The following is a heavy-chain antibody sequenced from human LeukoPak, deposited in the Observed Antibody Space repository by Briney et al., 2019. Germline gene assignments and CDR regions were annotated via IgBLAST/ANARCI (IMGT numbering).Heavy chain of an antibody. J-gene: IGHJ4*02. CDR1: GFTFSSYS. Sequence: GGSLRLSCAASGFTFSSYSMNWVRQAPGKGLECVSSISSSSSYIYYADSVKGQFTISRDNAKNSLYLQMNSLRAEDTAVYYCARGSGSYHDDKVFDYWGQGTLVTVSS. V-gene: IGHV3-21*01. CDR3: ARGSGSYHDDKVFDY. D-gene: IGHD1-26*01. CDR2: ISSSSSYI.